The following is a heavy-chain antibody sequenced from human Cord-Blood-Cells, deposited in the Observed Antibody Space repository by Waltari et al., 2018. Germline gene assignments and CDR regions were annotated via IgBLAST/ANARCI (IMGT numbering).Heavy chain of an antibody. D-gene: IGHD3-3*01. CDR1: GYTFTSYG. CDR2: ISAYNGNT. CDR3: ARGNYDVWSVYYMVPRSDYYMDV. V-gene: IGHV1-18*04. Sequence: QVQLVQSGAEVKKPGASVKVSCKASGYTFTSYGISWVRQAPGQGLEWMGWISAYNGNTNYAQKLQGRVTMTTDTSTSTASMERSGLRCDDTAVYYCARGNYDVWSVYYMVPRSDYYMDVWGKGTTVTVS. J-gene: IGHJ6*03.